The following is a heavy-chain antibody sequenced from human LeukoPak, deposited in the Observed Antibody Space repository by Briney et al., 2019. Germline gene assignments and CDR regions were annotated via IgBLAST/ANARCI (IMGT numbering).Heavy chain of an antibody. V-gene: IGHV3-21*04. CDR1: GFTFSSYS. Sequence: GGSLRLSCAASGFTFSSYSMYWVRQAPGKGLEWVSSISSSSSYIYYADSVKGRFTISRDNAKNSLYLQMNSLKTEDTAVYYCIHYGSGSYSTDYWGQGTLVTVSS. D-gene: IGHD3-10*01. CDR3: IHYGSGSYSTDY. CDR2: ISSSSSYI. J-gene: IGHJ4*02.